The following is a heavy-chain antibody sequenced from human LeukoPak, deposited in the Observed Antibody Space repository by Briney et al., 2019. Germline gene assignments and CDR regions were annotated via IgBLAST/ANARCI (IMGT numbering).Heavy chain of an antibody. D-gene: IGHD3-22*01. CDR3: AKASYYFDSSGFLRGY. CDR2: ISGSGGST. V-gene: IGHV3-23*01. J-gene: IGHJ4*02. CDR1: GFTFSSYA. Sequence: PGGSLRLSCAASGFTFSSYAMSWVRQAPGKGLEWVSAISGSGGSTYYADSVKGRFTISRDNSKNTLYLQMNSLRAEDTAVYYCAKASYYFDSSGFLRGYWGQGTLVTVSS.